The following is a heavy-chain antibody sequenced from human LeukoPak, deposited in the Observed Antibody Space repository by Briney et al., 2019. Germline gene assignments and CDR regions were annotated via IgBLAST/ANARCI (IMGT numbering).Heavy chain of an antibody. J-gene: IGHJ4*02. D-gene: IGHD3-22*01. CDR3: ASGFDYYGGSLIPTDF. V-gene: IGHV3-48*03. Sequence: GGSLRLSCAASGFTFSNYEMKWVRQAPGKGLEWISYISSSGSHIYYAKSVKGRFTISRDNARNSLYLQMNSLRAEDTAVYYCASGFDYYGGSLIPTDFWGQGTLVTVSS. CDR2: ISSSGSHI. CDR1: GFTFSNYE.